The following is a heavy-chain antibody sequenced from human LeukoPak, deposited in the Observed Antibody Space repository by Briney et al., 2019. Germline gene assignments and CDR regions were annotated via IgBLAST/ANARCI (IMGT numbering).Heavy chain of an antibody. Sequence: PGGSLRLSCAASGFTFSSYSMNWVRQAPGKGLEWVSYISTGSSTIYYADSVKGRFTISRDNAKNSLYLQMNSLRDEDTAVYYCARDVERTGGTYYYGSGSPRGWSQGTLLTVSS. CDR3: ARDVERTGGTYYYGSGSPRG. D-gene: IGHD3-10*01. CDR1: GFTFSSYS. J-gene: IGHJ4*02. CDR2: ISTGSSTI. V-gene: IGHV3-48*02.